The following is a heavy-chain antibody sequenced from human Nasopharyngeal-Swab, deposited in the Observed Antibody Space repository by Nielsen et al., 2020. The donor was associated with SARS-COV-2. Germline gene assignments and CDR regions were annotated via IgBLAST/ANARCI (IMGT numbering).Heavy chain of an antibody. CDR1: GGTFSSYG. Sequence: SVKVSCKASGGTFSSYGISWVRQAPGQGLEWMGGIIPIFGTANYAQKFQGRVTITADESTSTAYMELSSLRSEDTAVYYCARGRVIGVYAIRYWGQGTLVTVSS. V-gene: IGHV1-69*13. D-gene: IGHD2-8*01. CDR3: ARGRVIGVYAIRY. J-gene: IGHJ4*02. CDR2: IIPIFGTA.